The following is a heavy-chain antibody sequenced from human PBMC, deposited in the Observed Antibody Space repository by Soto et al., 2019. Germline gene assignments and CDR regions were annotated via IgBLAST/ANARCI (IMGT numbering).Heavy chain of an antibody. Sequence: GESLKISCKASGYIFIDYWIGWVRQMPGKGLEWMGIVYPRDSDTRYSPSFQGQVTISADRSTGTAFLQWCSLKASDTALYYCARPPLPGYSIHFNSWGRGTLVTVSS. V-gene: IGHV5-51*01. J-gene: IGHJ5*02. CDR3: ARPPLPGYSIHFNS. D-gene: IGHD2-15*01. CDR1: GYIFIDYW. CDR2: VYPRDSDT.